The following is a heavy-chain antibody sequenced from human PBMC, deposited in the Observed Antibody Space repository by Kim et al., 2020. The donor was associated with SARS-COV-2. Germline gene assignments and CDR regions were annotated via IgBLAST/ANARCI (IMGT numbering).Heavy chain of an antibody. V-gene: IGHV3-48*03. D-gene: IGHD3-10*01. CDR3: ARESMVRGVSYYGMDV. J-gene: IGHJ6*02. Sequence: SMKGRFTISRDNAKNSLYLQMNSLRAEETAVYYCARESMVRGVSYYGMDVWGQGTTVTVSS.